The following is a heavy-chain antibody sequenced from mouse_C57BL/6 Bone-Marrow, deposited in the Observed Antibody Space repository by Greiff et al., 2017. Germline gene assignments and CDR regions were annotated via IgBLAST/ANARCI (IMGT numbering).Heavy chain of an antibody. CDR1: GFSLTSYG. CDR2: IWSGGST. D-gene: IGHD1-1*01. V-gene: IGHV2-2*01. J-gene: IGHJ2*01. CDR3: ARNTITTVVATYFDY. Sequence: QVQLKESGPGLVQPSQSLSITCTVSGFSLTSYGVHWVRQSPGKGLEWLGVIWSGGSTDYNAAFISRLSISKDNSKSQVFFKMNSLQADDTAIYYCARNTITTVVATYFDYRGQGTTLTVSS.